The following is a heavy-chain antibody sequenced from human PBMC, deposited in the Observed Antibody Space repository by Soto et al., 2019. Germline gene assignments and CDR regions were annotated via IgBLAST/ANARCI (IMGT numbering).Heavy chain of an antibody. V-gene: IGHV1-46*01. D-gene: IGHD3-16*01. Sequence: ASVKVSCKASGYTFTNYYIHWVRQAPGEGLEWMGIINPSGGSTSYTQKFQGRVTMTRDTSTSTVHMELSSLRSEDTAMYYCARDIGGKQLPRADVFDIWGQGTMVTV. CDR1: GYTFTNYY. CDR2: INPSGGST. J-gene: IGHJ3*02. CDR3: ARDIGGKQLPRADVFDI.